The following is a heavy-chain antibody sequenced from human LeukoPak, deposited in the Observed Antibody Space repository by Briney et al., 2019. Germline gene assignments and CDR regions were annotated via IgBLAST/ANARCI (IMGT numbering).Heavy chain of an antibody. CDR3: ARHDCDSSRCSVNWFDP. J-gene: IGHJ5*02. CDR1: GFTFRDYY. Sequence: PGGTLRLSCAASGFTFRDYYMSWIRQPPGKGLEWIGTIYDSGNTNYNPSLRSRLTISVDTSRNQFSLKLSSVTAADTAVYYCARHDCDSSRCSVNWFDPWGQGTLVTVSS. D-gene: IGHD2/OR15-2a*01. CDR2: IYDSGNT. V-gene: IGHV4-34*01.